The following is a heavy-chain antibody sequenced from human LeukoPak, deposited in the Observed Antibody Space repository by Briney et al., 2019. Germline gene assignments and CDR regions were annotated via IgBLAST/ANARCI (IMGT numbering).Heavy chain of an antibody. D-gene: IGHD1-26*01. CDR2: IIPIFGTA. Sequence: ASVKVSCKASGGTFSSYAISWVRQAPGQGLEWMGGIIPIFGTANYAQKFQGRVTITADESTSTAYMELSSLRSEDTAVYYCASDSGSYYYSDYWGQGTLVTVSS. CDR3: ASDSGSYYYSDY. CDR1: GGTFSSYA. J-gene: IGHJ4*02. V-gene: IGHV1-69*13.